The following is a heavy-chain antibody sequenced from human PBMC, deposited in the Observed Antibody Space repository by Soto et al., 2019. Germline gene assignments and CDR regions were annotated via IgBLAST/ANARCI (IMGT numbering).Heavy chain of an antibody. CDR3: ARATYGDYVPQEF. D-gene: IGHD4-17*01. J-gene: IGHJ4*02. CDR2: ISSGVSYT. Sequence: QVQLVESGGGLIKPGGSLRLSCAASGFTFSDYYMSWIRQAPGKGLEWVSYISSGVSYTNYADSVKGRFTISRDSAHNSLYLQMNSRRAEDTAVYYCARATYGDYVPQEFWGQGTLVTVSS. V-gene: IGHV3-11*05. CDR1: GFTFSDYY.